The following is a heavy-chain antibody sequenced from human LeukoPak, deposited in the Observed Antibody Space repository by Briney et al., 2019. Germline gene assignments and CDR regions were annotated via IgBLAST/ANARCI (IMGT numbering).Heavy chain of an antibody. CDR2: INPNSGGT. V-gene: IGHV1-2*02. Sequence: ASVKVSCKASGYTFTGYYMHWVRQAPGQGLEWMGWINPNSGGTNYVQKFQGRVTITRDMSTSTVYMELSSLRSEDTAVYYCARAYSTSPRNGFDIWGQGTMVTVTS. CDR1: GYTFTGYY. CDR3: ARAYSTSPRNGFDI. D-gene: IGHD6-6*01. J-gene: IGHJ3*02.